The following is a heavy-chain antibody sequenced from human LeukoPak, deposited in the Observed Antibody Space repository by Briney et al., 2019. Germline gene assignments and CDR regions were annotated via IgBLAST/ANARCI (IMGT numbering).Heavy chain of an antibody. CDR1: GDSVSSNSAA. J-gene: IGHJ3*02. Sequence: SQTLSLTCAISGDSVSSNSAAWNWIRQSPSRGLEWLGRTYYRSKWYNDYAVSVKSRITINPDTSKNQFSLQLNSVTPEDTAVYYCARGDSYYGSGSSHAFDIWGQGTMVTLSS. CDR2: TYYRSKWYN. CDR3: ARGDSYYGSGSSHAFDI. V-gene: IGHV6-1*01. D-gene: IGHD3-10*01.